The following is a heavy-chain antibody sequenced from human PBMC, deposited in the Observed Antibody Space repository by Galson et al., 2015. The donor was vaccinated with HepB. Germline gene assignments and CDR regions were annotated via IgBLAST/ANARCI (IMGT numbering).Heavy chain of an antibody. D-gene: IGHD6-13*01. Sequence: SLRLTCAASGFTFSSFGMHWVRQAPGKGLEWLTFIQYDGSNQYYADSVKGRFTISRDNSKNTLSLQMNSLRPEDTGVYYCAKGPRNFMPRIAAAGFDNWGQGTLVTVSS. V-gene: IGHV3-30*02. CDR2: IQYDGSNQ. J-gene: IGHJ4*02. CDR1: GFTFSSFG. CDR3: AKGPRNFMPRIAAAGFDN.